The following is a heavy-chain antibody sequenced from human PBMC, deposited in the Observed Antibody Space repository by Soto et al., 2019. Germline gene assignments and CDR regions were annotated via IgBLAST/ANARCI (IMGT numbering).Heavy chain of an antibody. CDR3: ATRITVFGLLIPPFDP. V-gene: IGHV4-34*01. Sequence: SETLSLTCAVYGGSVNGYYWNWIRQPPGRGLEWIGEISHTGGTHYNPSLKSRVTMSVDTSKNQFSLRLSSVTAADTAIYYCATRITVFGLLIPPFDPWGQGTQVTVSS. CDR2: ISHTGGT. D-gene: IGHD3-3*01. J-gene: IGHJ5*02. CDR1: GGSVNGYY.